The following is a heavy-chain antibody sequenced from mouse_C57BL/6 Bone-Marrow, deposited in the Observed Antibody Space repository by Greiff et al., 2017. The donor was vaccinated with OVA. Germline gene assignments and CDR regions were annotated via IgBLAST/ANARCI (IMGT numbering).Heavy chain of an antibody. CDR1: GYAFSSSW. J-gene: IGHJ1*03. CDR3: ARLDYYGSSYWYVDV. D-gene: IGHD1-1*01. CDR2: IYPGDGDT. V-gene: IGHV1-82*01. Sequence: VQLQQSGPELVKPGASVKISCKASGYAFSSSWMNWVKQRPGKGLEWIGRIYPGDGDTNYNGKFKGKATLTADKSSSAAYMQLSSLTSEDSAVYFCARLDYYGSSYWYVDVWGTGTTVTVSS.